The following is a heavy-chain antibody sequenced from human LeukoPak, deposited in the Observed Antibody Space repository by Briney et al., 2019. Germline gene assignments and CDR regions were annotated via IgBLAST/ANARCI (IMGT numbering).Heavy chain of an antibody. CDR2: ISSDGSSS. CDR3: ARDIGMEVVPAANPDAFDI. J-gene: IGHJ3*02. Sequence: PGGSLRLSCVASGFTFSSHWMHWVRQAPGKGLVWVSRISSDGSSSSYADSVKGRFTISRDNAKNTLYLQMNSLRAEDTAVYYCARDIGMEVVPAANPDAFDIWGQGTMVTVSS. D-gene: IGHD2-2*01. V-gene: IGHV3-74*01. CDR1: GFTFSSHW.